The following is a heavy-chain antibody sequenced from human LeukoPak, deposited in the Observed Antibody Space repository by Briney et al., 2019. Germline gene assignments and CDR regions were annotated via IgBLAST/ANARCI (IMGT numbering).Heavy chain of an antibody. CDR2: ISYDGSNE. CDR1: GFTFSSYA. Sequence: PGGSLRLSCAASGFTFSSYAMHWVRQAPGKGLEWVAVISYDGSNESFADSVKGRFTISRDNSKNTLHLQMNSLRAEDTGVYYCARYYSHSAGWVGADYWGQGTLVTVSS. V-gene: IGHV3-30-3*01. J-gene: IGHJ4*02. CDR3: ARYYSHSAGWVGADY. D-gene: IGHD4-4*01.